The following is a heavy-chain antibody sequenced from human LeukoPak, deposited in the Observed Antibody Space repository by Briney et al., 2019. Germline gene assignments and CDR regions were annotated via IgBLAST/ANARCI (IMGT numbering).Heavy chain of an antibody. CDR2: IRSRANSYTT. CDR1: GFTFSSYA. J-gene: IGHJ6*02. CDR3: TRHSDKYCSGAGCFQYNFYGLDV. Sequence: GGSLRLSCAASGFTFSSYAMHWVRQAHGKGLEWLGRIRSRANSYTTVYAAPVQGRFIISRDDSMNMAYLQMNSLRVEDTAVYYCTRHSDKYCSGAGCFQYNFYGLDVWGQGTTVTVSS. V-gene: IGHV3-73*01. D-gene: IGHD2-15*01.